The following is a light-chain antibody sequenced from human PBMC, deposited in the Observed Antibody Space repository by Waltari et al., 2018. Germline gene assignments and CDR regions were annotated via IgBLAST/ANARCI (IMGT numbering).Light chain of an antibody. CDR1: RATPPSNL. V-gene: IGLV1-47*01. CDR3: ASWDESHYV. CDR2: RNH. J-gene: IGLJ1*01. Sequence: QSVLTQPPSAPATPGQRVTISCSGRRATPPSNLLYWYQHPPGTAPKLLIYRNHARPSRVPDRFSASKYGTSASLVISELRSEDEGIYYCASWDESHYVFGPGTTVTVL.